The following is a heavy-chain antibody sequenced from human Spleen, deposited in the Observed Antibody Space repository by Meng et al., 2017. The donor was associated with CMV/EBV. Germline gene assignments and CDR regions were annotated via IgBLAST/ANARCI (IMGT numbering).Heavy chain of an antibody. J-gene: IGHJ4*02. Sequence: GESLKISCAASGFTFNTYAMSWVRQAPGKGLEWVSSISTSSTYTNYADSVKGRFTISRDNAKNSLYLQMDSLRVEDTAVYYCARDLNGGHDIDYWGQGTLVTVSS. V-gene: IGHV3-21*01. CDR1: GFTFNTYA. D-gene: IGHD2-8*01. CDR2: ISTSSTYT. CDR3: ARDLNGGHDIDY.